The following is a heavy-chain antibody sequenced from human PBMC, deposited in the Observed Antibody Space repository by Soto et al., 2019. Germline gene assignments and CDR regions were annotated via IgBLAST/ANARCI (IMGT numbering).Heavy chain of an antibody. Sequence: QVQLQQWGAGLLKPSETLFLTCAVSRGSFSGYSWNWIRQPPGKGLEWIGEINLSGSTNSNPSLKTRVTISVDTSKNQFSLRLTSLTAADTAVYYCARGFPVYSYYSYIDVWGKGTTVTVSS. CDR3: ARGFPVYSYYSYIDV. V-gene: IGHV4-34*01. CDR1: RGSFSGYS. J-gene: IGHJ6*03. D-gene: IGHD4-17*01. CDR2: INLSGST.